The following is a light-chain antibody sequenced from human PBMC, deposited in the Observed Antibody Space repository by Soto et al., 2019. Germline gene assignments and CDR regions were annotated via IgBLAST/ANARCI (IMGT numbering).Light chain of an antibody. CDR1: QIFINNY. Sequence: EIVLTQSPGTLSLSPGERATLSCMASQIFINNYLAWYQQKPGQAPRLLIYGASNRATGIPDRFSGSGSGTDFTLTISRLEPEDFAVYYCQQYGSSGTFGQGTKVDIK. CDR3: QQYGSSGT. V-gene: IGKV3-20*01. CDR2: GAS. J-gene: IGKJ1*01.